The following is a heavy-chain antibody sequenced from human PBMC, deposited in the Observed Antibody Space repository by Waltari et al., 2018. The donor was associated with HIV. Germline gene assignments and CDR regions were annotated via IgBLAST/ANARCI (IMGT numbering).Heavy chain of an antibody. CDR1: GYTSTTYD. Sequence: QVQLVQSGAEVNKPGASVKFSCKSSGYTSTTYDIHWFLQATGQGLEWMGWRNPNSGNTAYAQNFQGRVTMTRNTSISTAYMELSSLRSEDTAVYYCARNSVATRYFDYWGQGTPVTVSS. CDR2: RNPNSGNT. V-gene: IGHV1-8*01. D-gene: IGHD5-12*01. CDR3: ARNSVATRYFDY. J-gene: IGHJ4*02.